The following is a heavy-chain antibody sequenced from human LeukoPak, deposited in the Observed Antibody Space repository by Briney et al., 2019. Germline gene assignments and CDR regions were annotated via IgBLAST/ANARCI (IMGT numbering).Heavy chain of an antibody. J-gene: IGHJ4*02. CDR1: GGSISSSSYY. CDR2: IYYSGST. D-gene: IGHD3-9*01. CDR3: AGKRDFVVYDILTGYYYFDY. Sequence: PSETLSLTCTVSGGSISSSSYYWGWIRQPPGKGLEWIGSIYYSGSTYYNPSLKSRVTISVDTSKNQFSLKLSSVTAADTAVYYCAGKRDFVVYDILTGYYYFDYWGQGTLVTVSS. V-gene: IGHV4-39*07.